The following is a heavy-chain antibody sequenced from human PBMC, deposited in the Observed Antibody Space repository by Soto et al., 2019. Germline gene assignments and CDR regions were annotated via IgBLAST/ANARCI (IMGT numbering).Heavy chain of an antibody. CDR1: GFTFSGYY. J-gene: IGHJ4*02. V-gene: IGHV3-11*06. Sequence: GGSLRLSCEGSGFTFSGYYISWIRQAPGKGLEWISYSSNSGTFSRYADSVKGRFSISRDNTKNLLYLQMNSLRAEDTAVYYCARSGDNYNRLDYWGQGTPVTVSS. CDR3: ARSGDNYNRLDY. D-gene: IGHD1-1*01. CDR2: SSNSGTFS.